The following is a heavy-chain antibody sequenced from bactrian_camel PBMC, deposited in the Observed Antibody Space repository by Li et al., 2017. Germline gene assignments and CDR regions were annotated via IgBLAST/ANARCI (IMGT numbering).Heavy chain of an antibody. CDR1: VFASRTYY. J-gene: IGHJ6*01. D-gene: IGHD4*01. CDR2: IKNDGSKT. V-gene: IGHV3-2*01. Sequence: HVQLVESGGDLVQPGGSLKLTCALSVFASRTYYISWVRQAPGKGLEWVSSIKNDGSKTYYADRVKGRFTISRDNAKNMVYLHMTSLKPEDTGVYYCVRDYKSGDYRDDFGYWGQGTQVTVS. CDR3: VRDYKSGDYRDDFGY.